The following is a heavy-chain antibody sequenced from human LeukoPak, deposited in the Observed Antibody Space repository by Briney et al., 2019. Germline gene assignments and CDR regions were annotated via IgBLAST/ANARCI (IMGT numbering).Heavy chain of an antibody. CDR1: GFTFSSYS. Sequence: PGGSLRLSCAASGFTFSSYSMNWVRQAPGKGLEWVSSISSSSSYICYADSVKGRFTISRDNAKNSLYLQMNSLRAEDTAVYYCARDTRTGYSSSWYGGGFDYWGQGTLVTVSS. J-gene: IGHJ4*02. V-gene: IGHV3-21*01. CDR2: ISSSSSYI. CDR3: ARDTRTGYSSSWYGGGFDY. D-gene: IGHD6-13*01.